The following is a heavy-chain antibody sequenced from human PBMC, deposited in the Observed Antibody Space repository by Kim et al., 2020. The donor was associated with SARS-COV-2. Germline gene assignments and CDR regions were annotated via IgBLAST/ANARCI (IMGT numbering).Heavy chain of an antibody. V-gene: IGHV3-48*03. J-gene: IGHJ4*02. D-gene: IGHD6-19*01. CDR1: GFSFSSYE. Sequence: GGSLRLSCAASGFSFSSYEMNWVRQAPGKGLEWVSYISSSGSTIYYSDSVKGRFTISRDNAKNSLYLQMNSLRAEDTAIYYCARIYTSGVWGQGTLVTVSS. CDR2: ISSSGSTI. CDR3: ARIYTSGV.